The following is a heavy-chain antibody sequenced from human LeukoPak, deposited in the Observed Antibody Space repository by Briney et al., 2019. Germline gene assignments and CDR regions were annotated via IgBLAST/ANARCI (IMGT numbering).Heavy chain of an antibody. D-gene: IGHD6-13*01. CDR3: ARDRGNRSSWPDYYYYYYMDV. Sequence: GGSLRLSCAASGFTFSSYSMNWVRQAPGKGLEWVSSISSSSSYIYYADSVKGRFTISRDNAKNSLYLQMNSLRAEDTAVYYCARDRGNRSSWPDYYYYYYMDVWGKGTTVTVSS. J-gene: IGHJ6*03. CDR2: ISSSSSYI. V-gene: IGHV3-21*01. CDR1: GFTFSSYS.